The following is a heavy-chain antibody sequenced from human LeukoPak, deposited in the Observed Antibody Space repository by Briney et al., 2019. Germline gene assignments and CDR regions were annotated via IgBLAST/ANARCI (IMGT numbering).Heavy chain of an antibody. CDR2: ISGSGGST. CDR3: AKDRAAAGTAAAATYY. D-gene: IGHD6-25*01. J-gene: IGHJ4*02. CDR1: GFTFSSYA. V-gene: IGHV3-23*01. Sequence: GGSLRLSCAASGFTFSSYAMSWVRQAPGKGLEWVSAISGSGGSTYYADAVKGRFTISRDNSKNTLYLQMNSLRAEDTAVYYCAKDRAAAGTAAAATYYWGQGTLVTVSS.